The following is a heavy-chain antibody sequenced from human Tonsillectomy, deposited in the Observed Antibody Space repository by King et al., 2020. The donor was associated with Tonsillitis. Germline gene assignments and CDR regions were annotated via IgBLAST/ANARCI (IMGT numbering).Heavy chain of an antibody. CDR3: AKAEQWLAAFDY. CDR2: ISWNSGSI. CDR1: GFTFDDYA. J-gene: IGHJ4*02. D-gene: IGHD6-19*01. V-gene: IGHV3-9*01. Sequence: QLVQSGGGLVQPGRSLRLSCAASGFTFDDYAMHWVRQAPGKGLEWVSGISWNSGSIGYADSVKGRFTISRDNAKNYLYPQMNSLRDEDTALYYCAKAEQWLAAFDYWGQGTLVTVSS.